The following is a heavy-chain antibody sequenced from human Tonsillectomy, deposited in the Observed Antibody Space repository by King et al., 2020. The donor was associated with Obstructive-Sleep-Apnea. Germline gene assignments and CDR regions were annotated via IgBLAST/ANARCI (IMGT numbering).Heavy chain of an antibody. D-gene: IGHD3/OR15-3a*01. Sequence: QLVQSGLEVKKPGASVTGSCKASGYTFTSYGISWVRQAPGQGLEWVGWITVRDGNINYGQGFRGRGTLTTDTYTSTAYMELGTLTSDDTAVYYCARDYDFSVDFWGQGTLVIVSS. V-gene: IGHV1-18*04. CDR3: ARDYDFSVDF. J-gene: IGHJ4*02. CDR2: ITVRDGNI. CDR1: GYTFTSYG.